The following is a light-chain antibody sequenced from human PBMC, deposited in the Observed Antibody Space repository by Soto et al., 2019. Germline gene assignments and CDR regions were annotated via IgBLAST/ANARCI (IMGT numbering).Light chain of an antibody. J-gene: IGLJ3*02. CDR2: EVT. CDR3: SSYAASNNFYFV. V-gene: IGLV2-8*01. CDR1: SSDVGGDNY. Sequence: QSALTQPPSSSGSPGQSVTISGTGTSSDVGGDNYVSWYQQYPGRAPNLMIYEVTKRPSGVPDRFSGSKSGNTASLTVSGLQAEDEADYYCSSYAASNNFYFVFGGGTQLTVL.